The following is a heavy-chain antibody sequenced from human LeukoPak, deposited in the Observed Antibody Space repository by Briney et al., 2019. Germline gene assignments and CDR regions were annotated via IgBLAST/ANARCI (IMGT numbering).Heavy chain of an antibody. D-gene: IGHD3-22*01. CDR2: INHSGIT. CDR3: AKVVVLNKGYSFYI. CDR1: SGSISSSNW. V-gene: IGHV4-4*02. Sequence: SGTLSLTCAASSGSISSSNWCSCVRQPPGKGLEWIGEINHSGITNYNPSLKSRVTISVDNSKNQLSLKLSSVTAADTAVYNCAKVVVLNKGYSFYIWGQGTMVSVSS. J-gene: IGHJ3*02.